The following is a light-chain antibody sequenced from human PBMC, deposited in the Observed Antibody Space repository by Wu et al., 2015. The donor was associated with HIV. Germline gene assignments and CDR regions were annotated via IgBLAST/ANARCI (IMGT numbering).Light chain of an antibody. V-gene: IGKV3-11*01. Sequence: EIVLTQSPAALSISPGERATLSCRASRSVSSAVAWYQQKPGQAPRLLIYDASDRATGIPDRFSGSGSGTDFTLTISSLEPEDFAVYYCQHRSNWPTFGQGTKVEIQ. J-gene: IGKJ1*01. CDR1: RSVSSA. CDR2: DAS. CDR3: QHRSNWPT.